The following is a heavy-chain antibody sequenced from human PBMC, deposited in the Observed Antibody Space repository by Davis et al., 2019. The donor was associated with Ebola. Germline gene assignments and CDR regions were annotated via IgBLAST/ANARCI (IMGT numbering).Heavy chain of an antibody. CDR2: ISESGDAT. D-gene: IGHD1-26*01. CDR1: GFTFSTYA. CDR3: AKRWEIRYFGY. Sequence: PGGSLRLSCAGSGFTFSTYAMTWVRQSPGKGLEWVSSISESGDATYYADSVRGRFTVSRDNSKNTLYLHMYSLRAEDTAVYYCAKRWEIRYFGYWGQGTLVTVSS. J-gene: IGHJ4*02. V-gene: IGHV3-23*01.